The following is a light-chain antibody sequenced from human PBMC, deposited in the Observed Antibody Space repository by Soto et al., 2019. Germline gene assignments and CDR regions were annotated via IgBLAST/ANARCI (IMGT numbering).Light chain of an antibody. CDR1: NSDIGTYNL. Sequence: QSALTQPAAVSGSPGQSITISCIGSNSDIGTYNLVSWYRQHPGKVPKLLIYDGSRRPSGISNRFSGSKSGNTASLTISGLQAEDEADYYCSSKARGGSFVFGTGTKLTVL. J-gene: IGLJ1*01. CDR2: DGS. CDR3: SSKARGGSFV. V-gene: IGLV2-23*01.